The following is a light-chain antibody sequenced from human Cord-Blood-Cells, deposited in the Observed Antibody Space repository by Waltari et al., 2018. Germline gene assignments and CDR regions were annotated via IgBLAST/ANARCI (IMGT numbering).Light chain of an antibody. CDR3: QAWDSSTHV. J-gene: IGLJ1*01. CDR2: QDS. CDR1: KLGDKY. Sequence: SYELTQPPSVSVSPGQTASIPCSGDKLGDKYACWYQQKPGQSPVLVIYQDSKRPSGIPERFSGSNSGNTATLTISGTQAMDEADYYCQAWDSSTHVFGTGTKVTVL. V-gene: IGLV3-1*01.